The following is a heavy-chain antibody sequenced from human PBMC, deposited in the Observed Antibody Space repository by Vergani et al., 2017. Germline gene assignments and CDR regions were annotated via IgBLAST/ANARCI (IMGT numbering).Heavy chain of an antibody. V-gene: IGHV1-46*03. D-gene: IGHD5-12*01. CDR3: ARWGGYDDLGQNFDY. Sequence: QVQLVQSGAEVKKPGASVKVSCKASGYTFTSYYMHWVRQGPGQGLEWMGIINPSGGSTSYAQKFQGRVTMTRDTSTSTVYMELSSLRSEDTAVYYCARWGGYDDLGQNFDYWGQGTLVTVSS. CDR1: GYTFTSYY. CDR2: INPSGGST. J-gene: IGHJ4*02.